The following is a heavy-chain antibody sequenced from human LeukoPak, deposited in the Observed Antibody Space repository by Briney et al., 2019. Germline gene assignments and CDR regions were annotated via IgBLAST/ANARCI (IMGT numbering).Heavy chain of an antibody. D-gene: IGHD3-3*01. CDR1: GGSISSYY. CDR2: IYSRGST. CDR3: ARDSMEFGVVIINWFDP. J-gene: IGHJ5*02. V-gene: IGHV4-4*07. Sequence: SSETLSLTCTVSGGSISSYYWSWIRQPAGKGLEWIGRIYSRGSTNYNPSLKSRVTMSVDTSKNQFSLKLSSVTAADTAVYYCARDSMEFGVVIINWFDPWGQGTLVTVSS.